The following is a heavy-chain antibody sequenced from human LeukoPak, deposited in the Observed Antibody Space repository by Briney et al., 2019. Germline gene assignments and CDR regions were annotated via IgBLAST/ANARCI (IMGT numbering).Heavy chain of an antibody. Sequence: GGSLRLSCAASGFTFSSYWMSWVRQAPGKGLEWVANIKQDGSEKYYVDSVKGRFTISRDNAKNSLYLQMNSLRAEDTAVYYCARTSITMVRGVIITLPDYWGQGTLVTVSS. CDR1: GFTFSSYW. CDR2: IKQDGSEK. CDR3: ARTSITMVRGVIITLPDY. J-gene: IGHJ4*02. D-gene: IGHD3-10*01. V-gene: IGHV3-7*01.